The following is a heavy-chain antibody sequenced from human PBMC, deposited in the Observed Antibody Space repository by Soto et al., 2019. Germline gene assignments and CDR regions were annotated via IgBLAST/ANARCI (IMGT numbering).Heavy chain of an antibody. D-gene: IGHD5-12*01. CDR1: GDSFNAYY. V-gene: IGHV1-2*04. CDR3: ARESGWATANLDYYYFYMDV. J-gene: IGHJ6*03. Sequence: QVQLVQSGAEVRKPGASVTVSCRSSGDSFNAYYIHWVRQAPGQGFEWMGWINPNGGVTKYAQKFQGWVSMTRDTSIRTVYMQLSRLRSDGTAVYYCARESGWATANLDYYYFYMDVWGTGTTVTVSS. CDR2: INPNGGVT.